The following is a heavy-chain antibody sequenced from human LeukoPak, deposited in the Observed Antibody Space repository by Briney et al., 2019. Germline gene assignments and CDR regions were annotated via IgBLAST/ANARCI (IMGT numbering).Heavy chain of an antibody. V-gene: IGHV3-30*02. D-gene: IGHD5-24*01. CDR1: GFTFSSDA. CDR2: IRYDESSK. J-gene: IGHJ4*02. Sequence: GGSLRLSCAASGFTFSSDAMHWVRQAPGKGLEWVAFIRYDESSKYYGDSVKGRFTVSRDNSKNTLYLQMNSLRVEDTAVYYCAKDQTAGPYGVATIRGGAYFDYWGQGTLVTVSS. CDR3: AKDQTAGPYGVATIRGGAYFDY.